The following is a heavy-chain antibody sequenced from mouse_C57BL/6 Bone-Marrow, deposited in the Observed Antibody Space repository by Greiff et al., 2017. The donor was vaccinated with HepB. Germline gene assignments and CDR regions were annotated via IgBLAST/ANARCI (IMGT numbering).Heavy chain of an antibody. J-gene: IGHJ2*01. V-gene: IGHV1-59*01. CDR3: AKLGRWGDY. CDR1: GYTFTSYW. CDR2: IDPSDSYT. D-gene: IGHD4-1*01. Sequence: VQLQQPGAELVRPGTSVKLSCKASGYTFTSYWMHWVKQRPGQGLEWIGVIDPSDSYTNYNQKFKGKATLTVDTSSSTAYMQLSSLTSEDSAVYCCAKLGRWGDYCGQGTTLTVSS.